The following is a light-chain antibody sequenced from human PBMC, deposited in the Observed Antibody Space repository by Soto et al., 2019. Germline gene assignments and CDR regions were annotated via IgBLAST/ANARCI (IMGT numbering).Light chain of an antibody. CDR3: QQYGTSPPA. J-gene: IGKJ1*01. V-gene: IGKV3-20*01. CDR2: AAS. CDR1: ESVTSSY. Sequence: IVLTQSPGTLSLSPGERATLSYRASESVTSSYLAWYQQQPGRAPRLLFYAASSRATGIPDRFSGSGSGTDFTLTISRLEPEDFAVYYCQQYGTSPPAFGRGTKVEIK.